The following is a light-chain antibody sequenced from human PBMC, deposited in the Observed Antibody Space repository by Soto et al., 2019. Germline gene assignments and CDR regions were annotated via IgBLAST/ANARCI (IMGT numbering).Light chain of an antibody. CDR2: WAS. CDR3: QHYYDFPWT. V-gene: IGKV4-1*01. CDR1: QSIFSSSKNKNF. Sequence: DIVMTQSPDSLAVSLGERATINCKSSQSIFSSSKNKNFLAWYQQKSGQPPKLLIYWASTRESGVPDRFSGSGSGTDFTLTISSLQAEDVAVYYCQHYYDFPWTFGQGTRVEIK. J-gene: IGKJ1*01.